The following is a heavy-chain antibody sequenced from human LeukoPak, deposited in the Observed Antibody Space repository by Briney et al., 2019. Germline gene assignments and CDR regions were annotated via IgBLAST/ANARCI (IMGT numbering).Heavy chain of an antibody. CDR3: ARVATGDAFDI. CDR2: INSDVSST. CDR1: GFTFSSYW. J-gene: IGHJ3*02. Sequence: GGSLRLSCAASGFTFSSYWMHWVRQAPGKGLVWVSRINSDVSSTSYADSVKGRFTISRDNAKNTLYLQMNSLRAEDTAVYYCARVATGDAFDIWGQGTMVTVSS. V-gene: IGHV3-74*01. D-gene: IGHD4-17*01.